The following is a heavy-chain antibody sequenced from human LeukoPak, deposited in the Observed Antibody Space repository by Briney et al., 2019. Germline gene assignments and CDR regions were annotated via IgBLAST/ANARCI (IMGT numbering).Heavy chain of an antibody. D-gene: IGHD1-26*01. V-gene: IGHV3-21*06. CDR1: GFTFNDFS. CDR3: ARAFLGAAKVPRYFDY. CDR2: ISGYSTYI. Sequence: TGGSLRLSCAASGFTFNDFSIHWVRQAPGKGLEWVSSISGYSTYIYYADSVKGRFTISRDNAKSSLYLQMSSLRAEDTAVYYCARAFLGAAKVPRYFDYWGQGALGTGSS. J-gene: IGHJ4*02.